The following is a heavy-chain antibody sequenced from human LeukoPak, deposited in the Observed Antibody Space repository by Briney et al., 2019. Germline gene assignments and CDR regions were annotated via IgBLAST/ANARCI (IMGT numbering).Heavy chain of an antibody. CDR2: ISGNGGST. J-gene: IGHJ4*02. Sequence: GGSLRLSCEASGFTFSNYGMNWVRQAPGKGLEWVSGISGNGGSTYYGESVKGRFTISRDNSKNTLYLQMNSLRADDTAVYYCAKAHRWLGYFAYWGQGTLVTVSS. CDR3: AKAHRWLGYFAY. V-gene: IGHV3-23*01. CDR1: GFTFSNYG. D-gene: IGHD6-19*01.